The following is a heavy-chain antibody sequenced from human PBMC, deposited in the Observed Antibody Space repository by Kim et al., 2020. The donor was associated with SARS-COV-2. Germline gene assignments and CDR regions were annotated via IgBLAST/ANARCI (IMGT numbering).Heavy chain of an antibody. D-gene: IGHD2-21*02. V-gene: IGHV3-73*01. J-gene: IGHJ4*02. CDR2: IRSKANSYAT. CDR1: GFTFSGSA. Sequence: GGSLKLSCAASGFTFSGSAMHWVRQASGKGLEWVGRIRSKANSYATAYAASVKGRFTISRDDSKNTAYLQMNSLKTEDTAVYYCTRILAYCGGDCRPGFDYWGQGTLVTVSS. CDR3: TRILAYCGGDCRPGFDY.